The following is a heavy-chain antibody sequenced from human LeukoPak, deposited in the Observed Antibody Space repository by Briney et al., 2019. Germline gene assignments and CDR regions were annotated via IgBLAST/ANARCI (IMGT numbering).Heavy chain of an antibody. Sequence: RSLRLSCVGSGFTFSTSWMHWVRQAPGKGPEYVAYINQDGSETNYVDSVKGRFTISRDNTRNSLFLQMYSLRDEDTAIYYCARWAGRCGGDCQSEDPWGLGTLVIVSS. CDR3: ARWAGRCGGDCQSEDP. CDR1: GFTFSTSW. J-gene: IGHJ5*02. V-gene: IGHV3-7*01. CDR2: INQDGSET. D-gene: IGHD2-21*02.